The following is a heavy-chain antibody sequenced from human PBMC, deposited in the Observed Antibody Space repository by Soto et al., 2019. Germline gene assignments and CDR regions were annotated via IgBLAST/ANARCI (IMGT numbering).Heavy chain of an antibody. CDR3: AKGQRGGSVFDAFDI. CDR1: GLTFSNYA. V-gene: IGHV3-23*01. J-gene: IGHJ3*02. D-gene: IGHD3-10*01. CDR2: ILGSSEST. Sequence: EVQLLESGGGLVQPGGSLRLSCAASGLTFSNYAMDWVRQAPGKGLEWVSVILGSSESTYYADSGKGRFTISRDNSKNTLYLQMNSLRAEDTAVYYCAKGQRGGSVFDAFDIWGQGTMVTVSS.